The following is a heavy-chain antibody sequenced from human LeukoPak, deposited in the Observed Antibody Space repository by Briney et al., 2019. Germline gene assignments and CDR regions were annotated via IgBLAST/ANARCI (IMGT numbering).Heavy chain of an antibody. CDR2: TYYRSKWYN. D-gene: IGHD6-13*01. CDR1: GDSVSSNSAA. V-gene: IGHV6-1*01. Sequence: SQTLSLTCAISGDSVSSNSAAWNWMRQSPSLDLEWLGRTYYRSKWYNDYAVSVKSRITINPDTSKNQFSLQLNSVTPEDTAVYYCARDWAYGSRGIDPWGQGTLVTVSS. CDR3: ARDWAYGSRGIDP. J-gene: IGHJ5*02.